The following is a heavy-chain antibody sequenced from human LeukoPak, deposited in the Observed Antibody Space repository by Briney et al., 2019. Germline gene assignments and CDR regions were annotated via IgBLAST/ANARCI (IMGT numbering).Heavy chain of an antibody. V-gene: IGHV1-46*01. D-gene: IGHD5-12*01. CDR3: ARDRRYNDYDYCFDS. CDR1: GYTFTAYY. J-gene: IGHJ4*02. CDR2: INPSAGST. Sequence: GASVTVCYKASGYTFTAYYMHWVGQAPGHGLEWMGIINPSAGSTTYAQKFQGRVAMTRDTSTSTVYMELSSLRSEDTAVYYSARDRRYNDYDYCFDSWGQGTLVTVSS.